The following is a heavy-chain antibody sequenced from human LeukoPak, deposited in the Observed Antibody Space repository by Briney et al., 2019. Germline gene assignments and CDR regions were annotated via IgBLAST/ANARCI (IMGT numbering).Heavy chain of an antibody. V-gene: IGHV1-24*01. CDR3: ATEKYYYDSSGSSFDY. Sequence: ASVKVSCTVSGYTLTELSMHWVRQAPGKGLEWMGGFDPEDGETIYAQKFQGRVTMTEDTSTDTAYMELSSLRSEDTAVYYCATEKYYYDSSGSSFDYWGQGTLVTVSS. CDR1: GYTLTELS. D-gene: IGHD3-22*01. CDR2: FDPEDGET. J-gene: IGHJ4*02.